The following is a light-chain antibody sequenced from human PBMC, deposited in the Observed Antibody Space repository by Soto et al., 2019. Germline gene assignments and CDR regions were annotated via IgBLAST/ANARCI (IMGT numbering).Light chain of an antibody. Sequence: EIVLTQSPATLSVFPGEKATLSCGASQSVSNNLAWYHQKPGQDPRPLLYGASTRATGVPARCSCRGSSTAFSLTTSSLQSADSAIDYCQQYSSWPFTFGPGNKV. CDR2: GAS. J-gene: IGKJ3*01. V-gene: IGKV3-15*01. CDR1: QSVSNN. CDR3: QQYSSWPFT.